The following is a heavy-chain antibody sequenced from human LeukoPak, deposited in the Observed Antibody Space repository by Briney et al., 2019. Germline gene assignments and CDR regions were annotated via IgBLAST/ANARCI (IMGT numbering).Heavy chain of an antibody. CDR2: IYYSGST. J-gene: IGHJ4*02. CDR1: GGSISSDY. CDR3: ARGQSSGWYHGDN. D-gene: IGHD6-19*01. V-gene: IGHV4-59*01. Sequence: KTSETLSLTCTVSGGSISSDYWSWIRQPPGKGLEWIGHIYYSGSTNYNPSLKSRVTISVDTSKNQFSLKLNSVTAADTAVYYCARGQSSGWYHGDNWGQGTLVTVSS.